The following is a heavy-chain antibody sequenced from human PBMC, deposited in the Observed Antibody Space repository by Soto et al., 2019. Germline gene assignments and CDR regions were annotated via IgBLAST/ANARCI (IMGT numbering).Heavy chain of an antibody. CDR3: AKGRGGSYGTFES. CDR1: GFTFTDYG. Sequence: EVQLLESGGGLVQPGGSLRLSCAVSGFTFTDYGMTWVRQAPGKGLEWVSTISGSGGGTYYTDSVKGRFTISRDTSRNTVSLEMTSLRVDDTAVYYCAKGRGGSYGTFESWGQGALVTVSS. J-gene: IGHJ4*02. CDR2: ISGSGGGT. D-gene: IGHD1-26*01. V-gene: IGHV3-23*01.